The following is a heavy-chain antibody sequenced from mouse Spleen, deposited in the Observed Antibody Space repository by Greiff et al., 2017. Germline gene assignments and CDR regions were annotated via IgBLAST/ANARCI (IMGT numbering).Heavy chain of an antibody. V-gene: IGHV5-9-3*01. Sequence: EVQGVESGGGLVKLGGSLKLSCAASGFTFSSYAMSWVRQTPEKRLEWVATISSGGGNTYYPDSVKGRFTISRDNAKNTLYLQMSSLKSEDTAMYYCARRDYGSSYYAFAYWGQGTLVTVSA. D-gene: IGHD1-1*01. CDR1: GFTFSSYA. J-gene: IGHJ3*01. CDR2: ISSGGGNT. CDR3: ARRDYGSSYYAFAY.